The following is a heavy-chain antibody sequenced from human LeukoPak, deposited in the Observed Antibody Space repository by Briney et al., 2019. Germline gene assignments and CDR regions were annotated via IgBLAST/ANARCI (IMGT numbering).Heavy chain of an antibody. V-gene: IGHV4-4*07. J-gene: IGHJ4*02. CDR1: GGSISSYY. CDR3: ARDADYYDSSGYYHYFDY. CDR2: IYTSGST. Sequence: PSETLSLTCTVSGGSISSYYWSWIRQPAGKGREGIGRIYTSGSTNYNPSLKSRGTMSVDTSKNQCSLKLSSVTAADTAVYYCARDADYYDSSGYYHYFDYWGQGTLVTVSS. D-gene: IGHD3-22*01.